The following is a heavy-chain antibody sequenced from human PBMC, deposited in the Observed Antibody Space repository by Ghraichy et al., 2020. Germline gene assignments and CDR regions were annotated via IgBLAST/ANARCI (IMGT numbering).Heavy chain of an antibody. Sequence: GSLRLSCAASGITFSSYAMSWVRQAPGKGLEWVSAISGSGGSTYYADAVKGRFTISRDNSKNTLYLQMNSLRAEDTAVYYCAKEAAYYDFWSGYYPYYFDYWGQGTLVTVSS. D-gene: IGHD3-3*01. CDR3: AKEAAYYDFWSGYYPYYFDY. CDR1: GITFSSYA. V-gene: IGHV3-23*01. CDR2: ISGSGGST. J-gene: IGHJ4*02.